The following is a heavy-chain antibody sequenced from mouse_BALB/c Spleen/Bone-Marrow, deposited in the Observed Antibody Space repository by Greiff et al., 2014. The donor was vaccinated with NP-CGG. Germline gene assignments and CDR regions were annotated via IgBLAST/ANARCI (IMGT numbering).Heavy chain of an antibody. CDR1: GYTFTSYW. CDR2: IAPGSGST. D-gene: IGHD1-1*01. CDR3: ARFPFYYGSSFYYFDY. Sequence: DLVKPGASVKLSCKASGYTFTSYWINWIKQRPGQGLEWIGRIAPGSGSTYYNEMFKGKATLTVDTSSSTAYIQLSSPSSEDSAVYFCARFPFYYGSSFYYFDYWGQGTTLTVSS. J-gene: IGHJ2*01. V-gene: IGHV1S41*01.